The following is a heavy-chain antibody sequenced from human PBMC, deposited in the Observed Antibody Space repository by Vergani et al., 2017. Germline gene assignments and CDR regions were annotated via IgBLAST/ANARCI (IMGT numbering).Heavy chain of an antibody. J-gene: IGHJ4*02. CDR2: ISSSSSTI. CDR1: GFTVSSNY. V-gene: IGHV3-48*04. D-gene: IGHD5-18*01. CDR3: ARGGYSYGYGFDY. Sequence: EVQLVESGGGLIQPGGSLRLSCAASGFTVSSNYMSWVRQAPGKGLEWVSYISSSSSTIYYADSVKGRFTISRDNAKNSLYLQMNSLRAEDTAVYYCARGGYSYGYGFDYWGQGTLVTVSS.